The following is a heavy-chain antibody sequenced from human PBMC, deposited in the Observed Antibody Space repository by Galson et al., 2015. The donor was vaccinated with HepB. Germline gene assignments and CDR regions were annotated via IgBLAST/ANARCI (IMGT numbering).Heavy chain of an antibody. CDR1: GYTLTELS. CDR3: ARARHYYDSSGDDAFDI. V-gene: IGHV1-24*01. D-gene: IGHD3-22*01. CDR2: FDPEDGET. J-gene: IGHJ3*02. Sequence: SVKVSCKVSGYTLTELSMHWVRQAPGKGLEWMGGFDPEDGETIYAQKFQGRVTMTEDTSTDTAYMELSSPRAEDTAVYYCARARHYYDSSGDDAFDIWGQGTMVTVSS.